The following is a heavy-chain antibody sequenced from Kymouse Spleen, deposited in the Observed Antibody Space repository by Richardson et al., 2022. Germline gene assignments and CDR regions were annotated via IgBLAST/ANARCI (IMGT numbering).Heavy chain of an antibody. CDR2: INHSGST. D-gene: IGHD4-17*01. CDR1: GGSFSGYY. J-gene: IGHJ6*02. V-gene: IGHV4-34*01. CDR3: AGTVTPSYYGMDV. Sequence: QVQLQQWGAGLLKPSETLSLTCAVYGGSFSGYYWSWIRQPPGKGLEWIGEINHSGSTNYNPSLKSRVTISVDTSKNQFSLKLSSVTAADTAVYYCAGTVTPSYYGMDVWGQGTTVTVSS.